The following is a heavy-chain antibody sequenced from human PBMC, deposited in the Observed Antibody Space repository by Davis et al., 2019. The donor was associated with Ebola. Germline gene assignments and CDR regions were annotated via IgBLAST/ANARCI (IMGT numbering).Heavy chain of an antibody. CDR1: GFTFSSYG. CDR3: AKVTGVVGY. J-gene: IGHJ4*02. D-gene: IGHD3-3*01. CDR2: IRYDDSNR. Sequence: PGGSLRLSCAASGFTFSSYGMHWVRQAPGKGLEWVAFIRYDDSNRYYGDPVKGRFTISRDNSKNTLYLQMNSLRAEDTAVYYCAKVTGVVGYWGQGTLVTVSS. V-gene: IGHV3-30*02.